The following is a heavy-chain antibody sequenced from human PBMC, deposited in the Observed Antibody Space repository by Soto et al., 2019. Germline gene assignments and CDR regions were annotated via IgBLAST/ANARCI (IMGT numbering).Heavy chain of an antibody. D-gene: IGHD6-19*01. CDR1: GYPFTSYG. V-gene: IGHV1-18*01. CDR2: ISAYDDKT. CDR3: ARDRLIAVNWLLRN. Sequence: QVQLVQSGAEVKKPGASVKVSCKTSGYPFTSYGINWVRQAPGQGPEWMGWISAYDDKTIYSQKFQGRVTLTTDTSTTAGDMELRDLKVDDAAVYYCARDRLIAVNWLLRNWRQGTMVTVSS. J-gene: IGHJ4*02.